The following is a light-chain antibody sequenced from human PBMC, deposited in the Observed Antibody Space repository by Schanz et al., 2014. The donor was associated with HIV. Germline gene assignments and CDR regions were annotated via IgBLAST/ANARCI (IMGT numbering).Light chain of an antibody. CDR3: SSYAGSSPLVV. Sequence: QSALTQPASVSGSPGQSITISCTGTSSDVGGYNYVSWNQQHPGKAPKLIIYDVDNRPSGVSSRFSASKSGNTASLTISGLQAEDEADYYCSSYAGSSPLVVFRGGTKLTVL. CDR1: SSDVGGYNY. J-gene: IGLJ2*01. CDR2: DVD. V-gene: IGLV2-14*03.